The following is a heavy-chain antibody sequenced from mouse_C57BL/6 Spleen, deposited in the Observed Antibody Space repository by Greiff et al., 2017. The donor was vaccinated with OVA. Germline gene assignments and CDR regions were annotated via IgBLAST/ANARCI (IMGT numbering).Heavy chain of an antibody. D-gene: IGHD2-2*01. CDR2: IYPGDGDT. V-gene: IGHV1-82*01. Sequence: QVQLKESGPELVKPGASVKISCKASGYAFSSSWMNWVKQRPGKGLEWIGRIYPGDGDTNYNGKFKGKATLTADKSSSTAYMQLSSLTSEDSAVYFCAGYEYYFDYWGQGTTLTVSS. CDR1: GYAFSSSW. CDR3: AGYEYYFDY. J-gene: IGHJ2*01.